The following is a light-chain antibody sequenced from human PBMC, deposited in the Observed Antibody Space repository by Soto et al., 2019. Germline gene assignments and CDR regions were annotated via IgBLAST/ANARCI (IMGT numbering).Light chain of an antibody. CDR3: QQYGTLPWT. Sequence: EIVLTQSPGTLSLSPGERATLSCRASQSVISSYLAWYQQKPGQAPRLLMYGASSRATGIPDRFSGNGSGTDFTLTISRLEPEDFAVFYCQQYGTLPWTFGQGTKVEIK. V-gene: IGKV3-20*01. CDR2: GAS. J-gene: IGKJ1*01. CDR1: QSVISSY.